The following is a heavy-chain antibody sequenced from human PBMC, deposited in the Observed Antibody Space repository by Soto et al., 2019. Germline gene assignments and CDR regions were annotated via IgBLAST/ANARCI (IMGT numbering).Heavy chain of an antibody. D-gene: IGHD2-2*01. CDR2: INHSGST. CDR3: ARRAKIDLGYCSSTSCYSSLDY. Sequence: SETLSLTCAVYGGSFSGYYWSWIRQPPGKGLEWIGEINHSGSTNYNPSLKSRVTISVDTSKNQFSLKLSSVTAADTAVYYCARRAKIDLGYCSSTSCYSSLDYWGQGTLVTVSS. CDR1: GGSFSGYY. J-gene: IGHJ4*02. V-gene: IGHV4-34*01.